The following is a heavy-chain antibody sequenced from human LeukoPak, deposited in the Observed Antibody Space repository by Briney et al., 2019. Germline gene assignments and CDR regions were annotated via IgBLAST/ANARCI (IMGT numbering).Heavy chain of an antibody. D-gene: IGHD3-22*01. Sequence: SETLSLTCTVSGGSISSSSYYWGWIRQPPGKGLEWIGSIYYNGSTYYNPSLKSRVTISVDTSKNQFSLKLSSVTAADTAVYYCAREAGTVVVHNPALWGQGTLVTVSS. J-gene: IGHJ4*02. CDR2: IYYNGST. CDR3: AREAGTVVVHNPAL. CDR1: GGSISSSSYY. V-gene: IGHV4-39*07.